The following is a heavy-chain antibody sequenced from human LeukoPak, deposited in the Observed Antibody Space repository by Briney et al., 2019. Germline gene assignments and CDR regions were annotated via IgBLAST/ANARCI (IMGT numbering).Heavy chain of an antibody. V-gene: IGHV3-23*01. J-gene: IGHJ6*04. D-gene: IGHD3-10*02. Sequence: HPGGSLRLSCAASGFTFSSYEMNWVRQAPGKGLEWVSGISPRGDITYYKDSVRGRFTISRDNFKNTVSLQLNSLRAEDTAVYYCAELGITMIGGVWGKGTTVTISS. CDR3: AELGITMIGGV. CDR1: GFTFSSYE. CDR2: ISPRGDIT.